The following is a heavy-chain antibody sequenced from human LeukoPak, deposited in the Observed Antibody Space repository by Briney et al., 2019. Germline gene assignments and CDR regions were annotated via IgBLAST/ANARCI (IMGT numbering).Heavy chain of an antibody. CDR1: VGSANSYY. CDR2: IYTTGRT. CDR3: AIILGSRVWYGFDI. J-gene: IGHJ3*02. D-gene: IGHD2-8*02. V-gene: IGHV4-4*09. Sequence: PSETLSLTCSVSVGSANSYYWSWIRQPPGKGLEWIGYIYTTGRTNYNPSLKSRVTISVDTSKNQFSLKLSSVTAADTAGYYCAIILGSRVWYGFDIWGQGTMVTVSS.